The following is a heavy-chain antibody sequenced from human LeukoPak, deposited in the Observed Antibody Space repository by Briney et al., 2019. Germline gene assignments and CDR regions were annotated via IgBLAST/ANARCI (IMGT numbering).Heavy chain of an antibody. CDR3: ASQPGDFWSGYYSHY. CDR1: RFTFSSYA. Sequence: QTGGSLRLSCAASRFTFSSYAMHWVRQAPGKGLEWVAVISYDGSNKYYADSVKGRFTISRDNSKNTLYLQMNSLRAEDTAVYYCASQPGDFWSGYYSHYWGQGTLVTVSS. D-gene: IGHD3-3*01. V-gene: IGHV3-30*04. CDR2: ISYDGSNK. J-gene: IGHJ4*02.